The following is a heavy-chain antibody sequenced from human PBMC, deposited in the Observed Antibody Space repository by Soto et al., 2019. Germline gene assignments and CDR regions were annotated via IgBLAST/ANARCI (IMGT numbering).Heavy chain of an antibody. CDR3: ARECVDTVTSITIPFDY. D-gene: IGHD5-12*01. V-gene: IGHV3-21*01. CDR2: ISSSASYM. CDR1: GFTFSRCD. J-gene: IGHJ4*02. Sequence: GGSLRLSCATSGFTFSRCDMNWVRQAPGKGLEWVSFISSSASYMYYADSVKGRFTISRDNSKKSLYLQMNSLRPDDTAVYYCARECVDTVTSITIPFDYWGQGALVTVSS.